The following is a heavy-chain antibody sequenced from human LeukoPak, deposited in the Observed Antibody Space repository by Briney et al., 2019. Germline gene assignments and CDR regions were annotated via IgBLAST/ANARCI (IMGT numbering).Heavy chain of an antibody. D-gene: IGHD3-10*01. CDR3: ATGTMVRGVITDIDY. CDR2: ISGSGGST. Sequence: GGSLRLSCAASGFTFSNAWMSWVRQAPGKGLEWVSAISGSGGSTYYADSMKGRFTISRDNSKNTLFLQMNSLRAEDTAVYYCATGTMVRGVITDIDYWGQGTLVTVSS. V-gene: IGHV3-23*01. CDR1: GFTFSNAW. J-gene: IGHJ4*02.